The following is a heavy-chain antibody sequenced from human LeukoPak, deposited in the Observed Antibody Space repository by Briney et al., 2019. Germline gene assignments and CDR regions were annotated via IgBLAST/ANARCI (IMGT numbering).Heavy chain of an antibody. Sequence: GRSLRLSCAASGFTFSSYAMHWVRQAPGKGLEWVAVISYDGSNKYYADSVKGRFTISRDNSKNTLYLQMNSPIAEDTAVYYCAKGRQQLARSIDYWGQGTLVTVSS. CDR3: AKGRQQLARSIDY. D-gene: IGHD6-13*01. V-gene: IGHV3-30-3*01. J-gene: IGHJ4*02. CDR2: ISYDGSNK. CDR1: GFTFSSYA.